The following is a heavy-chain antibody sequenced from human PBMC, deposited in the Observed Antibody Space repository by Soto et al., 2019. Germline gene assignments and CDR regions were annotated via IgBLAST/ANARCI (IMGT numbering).Heavy chain of an antibody. CDR1: GFTFSSYG. J-gene: IGHJ4*02. D-gene: IGHD6-19*01. V-gene: IGHV3-33*01. CDR3: ARDLKEQWLPKEYYFDY. CDR2: IWYDGSNK. Sequence: PGGSLRLSCAASGFTFSSYGMHWVRKAPGKGLEWVAVIWYDGSNKYYADSVKGRFTISRDNSKNTLYLQMNSLRAEDTAVYYCARDLKEQWLPKEYYFDYWGQGTLVTVSS.